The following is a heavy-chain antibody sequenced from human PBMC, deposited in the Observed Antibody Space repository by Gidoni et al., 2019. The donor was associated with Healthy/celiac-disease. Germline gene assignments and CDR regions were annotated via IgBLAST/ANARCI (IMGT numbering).Heavy chain of an antibody. Sequence: QLQLQESDPGLVKPADTLSPTCTASGGSIGSSSYYWGWIRQPPGKGLEWIGSIYFSGSTYYNPPLKSRVTISVDTSKNQFSLKLSCVTAADTAVYYCARDIDYWGQGTLVTVSS. V-gene: IGHV4-39*07. CDR2: IYFSGST. CDR1: GGSIGSSSYY. CDR3: ARDIDY. J-gene: IGHJ4*02.